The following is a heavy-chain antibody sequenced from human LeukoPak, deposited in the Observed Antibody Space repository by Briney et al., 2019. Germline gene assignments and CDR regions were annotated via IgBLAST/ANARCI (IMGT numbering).Heavy chain of an antibody. J-gene: IGHJ3*02. V-gene: IGHV1-18*01. Sequence: ASVKVSCKASGYTFTSYGISWVRQAPGLGLEWMGWISAYNGNTNYAQKLQGRITMTRDTSTSTVYMGLSSLRSEDTAVYYCARIRDGYNDAYDIWGQGTMVTVSS. CDR1: GYTFTSYG. D-gene: IGHD5-24*01. CDR3: ARIRDGYNDAYDI. CDR2: ISAYNGNT.